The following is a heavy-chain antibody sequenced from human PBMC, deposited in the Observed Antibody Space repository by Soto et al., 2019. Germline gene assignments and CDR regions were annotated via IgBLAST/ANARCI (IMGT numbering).Heavy chain of an antibody. CDR2: ISGSGGST. J-gene: IGHJ6*02. CDR1: GFTFSSYA. V-gene: IGHV3-23*01. Sequence: PGGSLRLSCAASGFTFSSYAMSWVRQAPGKGLEWVSAISGSGGSTYYADSVKGRFTISGDNAKKSLNLQMNSLRAEDTAVYYCARDREYSPYGLDVWGQGTTVTVSS. D-gene: IGHD5-12*01. CDR3: ARDREYSPYGLDV.